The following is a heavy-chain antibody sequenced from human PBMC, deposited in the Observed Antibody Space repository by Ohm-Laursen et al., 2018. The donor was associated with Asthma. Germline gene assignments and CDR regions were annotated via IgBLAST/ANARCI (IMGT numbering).Heavy chain of an antibody. CDR1: GYTFTSYA. CDR2: INAGNGNT. CDR3: AAFGRDNWFDP. D-gene: IGHD1-14*01. Sequence: GSSVKVSCKASGYTFTSYAMHWVRQAPGQRLEWMGWINAGNGNTKYSQKFQGRVTITRDTSASTAYMELRSLRSDDTAVYYCAAFGRDNWFDPWGQGTLVTVSS. V-gene: IGHV1-3*01. J-gene: IGHJ5*02.